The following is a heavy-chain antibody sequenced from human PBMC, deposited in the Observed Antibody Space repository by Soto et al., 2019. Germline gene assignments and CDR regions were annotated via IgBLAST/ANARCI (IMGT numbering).Heavy chain of an antibody. D-gene: IGHD3-3*01. CDR3: ARERRDLYDFDY. CDR2: IFYSGST. CDR1: GGSISNGDFY. J-gene: IGHJ5*01. V-gene: IGHV4-30-4*01. Sequence: SETLSLTCTVSGGSISNGDFYWGWIRQPPGKGLEWIGFIFYSGSTYYNPSLKSRVTISVDTSKNQFSLNLTSVTAADTAVYYCARERRDLYDFDYWGHGTLVTVSS.